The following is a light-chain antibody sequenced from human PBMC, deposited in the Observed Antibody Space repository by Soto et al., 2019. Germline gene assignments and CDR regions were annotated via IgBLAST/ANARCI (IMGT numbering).Light chain of an antibody. V-gene: IGKV3-20*01. CDR2: DAS. CDR1: QTVRRNY. CDR3: QQFSSYPRT. J-gene: IGKJ4*01. Sequence: VLTQSPGTLSLPPGERATLSCRATQTVRRNYLAWYQQKPGQAPKLLIYDASSRATGIPDRFSGGGSGTDFTLTISRLEPEDFAVYYCQQFSSYPRTFGGGTKVDIK.